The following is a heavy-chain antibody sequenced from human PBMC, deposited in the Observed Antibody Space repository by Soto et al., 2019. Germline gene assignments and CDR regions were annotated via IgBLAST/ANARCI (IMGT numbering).Heavy chain of an antibody. CDR1: GFTFSSYA. J-gene: IGHJ6*02. D-gene: IGHD1-7*01. Sequence: GGSLRLSCAASGFTFSSYAMHWVRQASGNGLEWVGRIRSKDNSYATTYAASVKVRINISRNDSKTTAYRQMDRLKIEDTAVYYCLRKNYFSYHGMDVWGQGTTVTVSS. V-gene: IGHV3-73*01. CDR2: IRSKDNSYAT. CDR3: LRKNYFSYHGMDV.